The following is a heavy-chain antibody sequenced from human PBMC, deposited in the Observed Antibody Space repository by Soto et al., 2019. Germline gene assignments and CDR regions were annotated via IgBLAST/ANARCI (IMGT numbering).Heavy chain of an antibody. CDR1: GFTFSSYA. V-gene: IGHV3-23*01. D-gene: IGHD1-20*01. J-gene: IGHJ3*02. CDR2: ISGSGGST. CDR3: AKDPPDIAGTTRVVDPFDI. Sequence: PGGSLRLSCAASGFTFSSYAMSWVRQAPGKGLEWVSAISGSGGSTYYADSVKGRFTISRDNSKNTLYLQMNSLRAEDTAVYYCAKDPPDIAGTTRVVDPFDIWGQGTMVTVSS.